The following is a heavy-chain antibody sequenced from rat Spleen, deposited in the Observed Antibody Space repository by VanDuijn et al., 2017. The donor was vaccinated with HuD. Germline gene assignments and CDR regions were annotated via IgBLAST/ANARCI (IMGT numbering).Heavy chain of an antibody. CDR3: AKDKGEYNNLFDY. V-gene: IGHV5-7*01. CDR1: GFTFSDYY. Sequence: EVQLVESGGGLVQPGSSMKLSCAASGFTFSDYYMAWVRQAPKKGLEWVATISYDGSSTYYRDSVRGRFTISRDNAKNTLYLQMDSLRSEDTATYYCAKDKGEYNNLFDYWGQGVMVTVSS. CDR2: ISYDGSST. J-gene: IGHJ2*01. D-gene: IGHD1-10*01.